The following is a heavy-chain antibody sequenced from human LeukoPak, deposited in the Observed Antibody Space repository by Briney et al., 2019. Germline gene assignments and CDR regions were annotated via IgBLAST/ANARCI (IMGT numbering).Heavy chain of an antibody. CDR1: GFTFSSYG. D-gene: IGHD3-22*01. CDR2: ISGSGHNT. V-gene: IGHV3-23*01. CDR3: AKDGYYYDSSAYYVIYYFDS. Sequence: AGGSLRLSCAASGFTFSSYGMSWVRQAPGKGLEWVSAISGSGHNTYYADSVKGRFTISRDNSKNTLYLQMNSLRAEDTAVYYCAKDGYYYDSSAYYVIYYFDSWGQGTLVTVSS. J-gene: IGHJ4*02.